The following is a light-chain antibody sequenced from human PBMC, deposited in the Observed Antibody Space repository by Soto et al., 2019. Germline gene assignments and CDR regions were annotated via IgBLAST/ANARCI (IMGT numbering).Light chain of an antibody. J-gene: IGLJ1*01. Sequence: QSLLTQPASVSGSPGQSITISCTGTSSDVGGYNYVSWYQQHPGKAPKLMIYEVSNRPSGVSNRFSGSKSGNTASLTISGLQAEDEADYYCSSYTSSRTLALGNGTKVTVL. CDR2: EVS. V-gene: IGLV2-14*01. CDR3: SSYTSSRTLA. CDR1: SSDVGGYNY.